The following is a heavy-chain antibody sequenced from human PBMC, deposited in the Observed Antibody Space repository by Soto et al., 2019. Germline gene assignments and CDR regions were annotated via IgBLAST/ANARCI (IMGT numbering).Heavy chain of an antibody. D-gene: IGHD4-17*01. V-gene: IGHV3-23*01. CDR1: GFFSSNYV. CDR3: AHPRGYGVFDAVDI. CDR2: ISSSGDSA. J-gene: IGHJ3*02. Sequence: PGGSLRRYCAASGFFSSNYVMNWVRQAPWKGLEWVSAISSSGDSAYYEESVRGRFNISRDNSINTLYLQMRSLRPEDTAVYYCAHPRGYGVFDAVDIWGQGTMVTVSS.